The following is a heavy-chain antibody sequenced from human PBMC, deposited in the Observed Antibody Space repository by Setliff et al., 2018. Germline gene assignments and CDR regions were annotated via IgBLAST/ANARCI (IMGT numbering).Heavy chain of an antibody. Sequence: NPSETLSLTCTVSGGSISSYYWSWIRQPPGKGLEWIGYIYYSGSTNYNPSLKSRVTISVDTSKNQFSLKLSSVTAADTAVYYCARGGGGSGSNWYFDLWGRGTLVTVSS. D-gene: IGHD3-22*01. CDR1: GGSISSYY. CDR2: IYYSGST. V-gene: IGHV4-59*01. J-gene: IGHJ2*01. CDR3: ARGGGGSGSNWYFDL.